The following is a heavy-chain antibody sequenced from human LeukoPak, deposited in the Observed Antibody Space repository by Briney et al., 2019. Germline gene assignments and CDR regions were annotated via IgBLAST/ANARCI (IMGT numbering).Heavy chain of an antibody. CDR3: ARGPPYGDYVRVWFDP. J-gene: IGHJ5*02. D-gene: IGHD4-17*01. CDR2: INPSGGRR. V-gene: IGHV1-46*01. CDR1: GYIFTNHS. Sequence: ASVKVSCKASGYIFTNHSMHWVRQAPGQGLEWMGIINPSGGRRSYAQKFQGRVTLTRDMSTTTVYMEMNYLRSEDTAVYYCARGPPYGDYVRVWFDPWGQGTLVTVSS.